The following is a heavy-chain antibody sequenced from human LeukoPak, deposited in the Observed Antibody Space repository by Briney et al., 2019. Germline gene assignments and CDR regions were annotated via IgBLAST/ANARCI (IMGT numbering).Heavy chain of an antibody. D-gene: IGHD3-22*01. J-gene: IGHJ5*02. CDR3: AKGIDGSGYSSLGH. V-gene: IGHV3-23*01. Sequence: PGGSLRLSCAASGFTLSSYAMSWVRQAPGKGLEWVSAISGGGGNTYYSDSLKGRFTISRDNSKNTLFLQMNNLRAEDTAVYYCAKGIDGSGYSSLGHWGQGTLVTVSS. CDR1: GFTLSSYA. CDR2: ISGGGGNT.